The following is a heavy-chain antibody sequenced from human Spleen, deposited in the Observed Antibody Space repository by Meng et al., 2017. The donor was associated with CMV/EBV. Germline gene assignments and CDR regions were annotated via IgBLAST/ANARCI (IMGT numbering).Heavy chain of an antibody. Sequence: SETLSLTCTVSGGSISSFYWSWIRQSPGKGLEWIGHIYYSGSTDYNPSLKSRVTISIDTSKKQFSLRLSSVTAADTAVYFCARAVTGGCGSSNCHYHYGLDVWGQGTTVTVSS. V-gene: IGHV4-59*01. CDR3: ARAVTGGCGSSNCHYHYGLDV. CDR1: GGSISSFY. CDR2: IYYSGST. D-gene: IGHD2-15*01. J-gene: IGHJ6*02.